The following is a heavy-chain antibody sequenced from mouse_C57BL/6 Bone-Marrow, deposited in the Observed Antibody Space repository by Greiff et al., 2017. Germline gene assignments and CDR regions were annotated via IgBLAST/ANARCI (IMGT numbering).Heavy chain of an antibody. Sequence: VQLQQPGAELVKPGASVKMSCKASGYTFTSYWITWVKQRPGQGLEWIGDIYPCSGNTNYNKKFKSKATLTVDTSSSTAYMQLSSLTSEDSAVSCCECWRFYAMDYWGQGTSVTVSS. CDR2: IYPCSGNT. D-gene: IGHD6-1*01. J-gene: IGHJ4*01. CDR1: GYTFTSYW. V-gene: IGHV1-55*01. CDR3: ECWRFYAMDY.